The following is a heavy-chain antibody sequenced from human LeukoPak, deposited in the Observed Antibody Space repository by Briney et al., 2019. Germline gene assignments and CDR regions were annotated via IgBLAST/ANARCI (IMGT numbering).Heavy chain of an antibody. Sequence: SVKVSCKASGGIFSSYAISWVRQAPGRGLEWMGRIIPILGIANYAQKFQGRVTITADKSTSTAYMDLSSLRSEDTAVYYCARDLPPYYFDYWGQGTLVTVSS. CDR2: IIPILGIA. J-gene: IGHJ4*02. V-gene: IGHV1-69*04. CDR1: GGIFSSYA. CDR3: ARDLPPYYFDY.